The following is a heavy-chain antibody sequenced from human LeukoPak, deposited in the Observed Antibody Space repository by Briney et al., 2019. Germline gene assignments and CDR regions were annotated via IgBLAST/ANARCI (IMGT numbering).Heavy chain of an antibody. D-gene: IGHD3-22*01. J-gene: IGHJ5*02. CDR1: GGSMGSHY. CDR2: VYYSGST. V-gene: IGHV4-59*11. Sequence: PSETLSLTCSVSGGSMGSHYWSWIRQPPGKGLEWIGYVYYSGSTNYNPSLKSRVTISVDRAKNQFSLKLNSVTAADTAVYYCAKHLTNAYYDMIWFDPWGQGTLVTVSS. CDR3: AKHLTNAYYDMIWFDP.